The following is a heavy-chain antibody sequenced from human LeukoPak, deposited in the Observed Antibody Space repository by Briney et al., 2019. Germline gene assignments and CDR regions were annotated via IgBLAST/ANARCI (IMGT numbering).Heavy chain of an antibody. V-gene: IGHV4-59*08. CDR2: IYYSGST. J-gene: IGHJ4*02. D-gene: IGHD1-26*01. CDR1: GGSISSYY. CDR3: ARHVRATRGTFDY. Sequence: SETLSFTCTVSGGSISSYYWSWIRQPPGKGLEWIGYIYYSGSTNYNPSLKSRVTISVDTSKNQFSLKLSSVTAADTAVYYCARHVRATRGTFDYWGQGTLVTVSS.